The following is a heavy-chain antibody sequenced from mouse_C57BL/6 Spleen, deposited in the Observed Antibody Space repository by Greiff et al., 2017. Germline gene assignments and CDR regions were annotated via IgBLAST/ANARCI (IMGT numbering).Heavy chain of an antibody. D-gene: IGHD1-1*01. V-gene: IGHV1-5*01. CDR1: GYTFTSYW. CDR3: TSSTTVVAKGFAY. J-gene: IGHJ3*01. CDR2: IYPGNSDT. Sequence: VQLQQSGTVLARPGAPVKMSCKTSGYTFTSYWMHWVKQRPGQGLEWIGAIYPGNSDTSYNQKFKGKAKLTAVTSASAAYVELNSLTNDDSAVYYGTSSTTVVAKGFAYWGQGTLVTVSA.